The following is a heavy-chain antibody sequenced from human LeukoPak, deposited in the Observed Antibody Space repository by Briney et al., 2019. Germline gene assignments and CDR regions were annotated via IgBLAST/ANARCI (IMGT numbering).Heavy chain of an antibody. Sequence: ASVKVSCKASGYTFTSYDINWVRQATGQGLEWVGWMNPNSGNTGYAQKFQGRVTMTRNTSISTAYMELSSLRSEDTAVYYCARSPLITIFGVVIQGWWFDPWGQGTLVTVSS. D-gene: IGHD3-3*01. J-gene: IGHJ5*02. CDR3: ARSPLITIFGVVIQGWWFDP. V-gene: IGHV1-8*01. CDR2: MNPNSGNT. CDR1: GYTFTSYD.